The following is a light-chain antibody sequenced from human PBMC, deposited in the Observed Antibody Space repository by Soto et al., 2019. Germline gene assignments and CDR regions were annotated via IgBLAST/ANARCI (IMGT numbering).Light chain of an antibody. CDR3: QQYGTPPQT. CDR1: QSVVSSS. J-gene: IGKJ1*01. Sequence: EIVLTQSPGTLSLSPGEEATLSCRASQSVVSSSLAWYQQKPGQAPRLLIYGASGRATGIADRFSGSGSGRDVTLTISRLEPEDFAVYYCQQYGTPPQTFGQGTKGESK. V-gene: IGKV3-20*01. CDR2: GAS.